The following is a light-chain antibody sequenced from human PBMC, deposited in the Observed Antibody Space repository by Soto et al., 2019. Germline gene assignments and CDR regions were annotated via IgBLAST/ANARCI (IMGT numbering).Light chain of an antibody. CDR3: SSYTTSNTPLYV. Sequence: QSVLTQPASVSGSPGQSITISCTGTSSDTAGYNYVSWYQQHPGKAPKLKIYEVSNRPSGVSNRFSGSQSGNTASLTISGLQAEDEANYYCSSYTTSNTPLYVFGTGTKLTV. J-gene: IGLJ1*01. V-gene: IGLV2-14*01. CDR2: EVS. CDR1: SSDTAGYNY.